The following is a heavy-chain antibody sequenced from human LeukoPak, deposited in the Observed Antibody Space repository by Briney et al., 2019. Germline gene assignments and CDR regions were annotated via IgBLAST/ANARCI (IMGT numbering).Heavy chain of an antibody. CDR3: ATSGWTSGSDS. CDR2: INEDEGEK. CDR1: GFRFSSFW. Sequence: GGSLRLSCAASGFRFSSFWMSWVRQAPGKGLEWVANINEDEGEKYYVDSVKGRFTISRDNAKNSLYLQMNSLRAEDTALYYCATSGWTSGSDSWGQGTLVTVSS. J-gene: IGHJ4*02. D-gene: IGHD3-10*01. V-gene: IGHV3-7*01.